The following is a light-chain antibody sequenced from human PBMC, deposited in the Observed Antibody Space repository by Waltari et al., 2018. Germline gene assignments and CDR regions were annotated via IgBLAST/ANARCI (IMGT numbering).Light chain of an antibody. J-gene: IGLJ3*02. CDR1: SSNIGSNA. V-gene: IGLV1-36*01. CDR3: ATWDDSLSGVV. Sequence: QSVLTQPPSVSEAPRQRVTISCSGSSSNIGSNAVNWYQQLPGKAPKLLIYYDDLLPAGVSLRCSGSHSGTSASLSIIALQSEDEAHYYCATWDDSLSGVVFGGGTKLTVL. CDR2: YDD.